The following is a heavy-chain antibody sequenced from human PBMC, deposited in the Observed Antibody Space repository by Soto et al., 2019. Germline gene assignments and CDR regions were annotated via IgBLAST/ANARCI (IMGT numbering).Heavy chain of an antibody. CDR3: ARGDGSEKRFDY. CDR2: IYYSGST. V-gene: IGHV4-31*03. J-gene: IGHJ4*02. Sequence: SETLSLTCTVSGGSISSGGYYWSWIRQHPGKGLEWIGYIYYSGSTYYNPSLKSRVTISVDTSKNQFSLKLSSVTAADTAVYYCARGDGSEKRFDYWGQGTLVTVSS. CDR1: GGSISSGGYY. D-gene: IGHD3-10*01.